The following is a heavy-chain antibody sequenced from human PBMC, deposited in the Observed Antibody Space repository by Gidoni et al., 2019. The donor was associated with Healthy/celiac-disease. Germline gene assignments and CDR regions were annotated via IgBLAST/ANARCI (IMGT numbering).Heavy chain of an antibody. CDR2: VYYTGST. CDR3: ARGAQLRWFDP. CDR1: GGPISSYY. J-gene: IGHJ5*02. Sequence: QVQLQESGPALVKPAETLSLTCTVSGGPISSYYWSWIRQPPGKGLEWIGYVYYTGSTNFNPPLKSRVTISVDTSKNQVSLKVGSVTVADTAVYYCARGAQLRWFDPWGQGTLVTVSS. V-gene: IGHV4-59*01. D-gene: IGHD1-1*01.